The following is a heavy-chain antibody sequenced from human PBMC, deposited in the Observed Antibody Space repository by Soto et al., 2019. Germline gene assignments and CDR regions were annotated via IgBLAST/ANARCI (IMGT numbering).Heavy chain of an antibody. CDR1: GFTFTSSA. D-gene: IGHD3-22*01. Sequence: GASVKVSCKASGFTFTSSAVQWVRQARGQRLEWIGWIVVGSGNTNYAQKFQERVTITRDMSTSTAYMELSSLRSEDTAVYYCAAEGSYDSSGYYLYYYYGMDVWGQGTTVTVSS. J-gene: IGHJ6*02. V-gene: IGHV1-58*01. CDR3: AAEGSYDSSGYYLYYYYGMDV. CDR2: IVVGSGNT.